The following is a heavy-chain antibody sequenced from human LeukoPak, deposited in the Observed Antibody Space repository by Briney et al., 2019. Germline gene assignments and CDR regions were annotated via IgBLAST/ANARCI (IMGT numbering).Heavy chain of an antibody. CDR1: GFSFSDYS. V-gene: IGHV3-21*04. D-gene: IGHD5-18*01. CDR2: INSRSNDI. Sequence: PGGSLRLSCVASGFSFSDYSMNWVRQAPGKGLEWVSSINSRSNDIYYADSVKGRFTISRDNAKNSLYLQMNSLRAEDTALYYCAKDRTAMPYYYYMDVWGKGTTVTISS. CDR3: AKDRTAMPYYYYMDV. J-gene: IGHJ6*03.